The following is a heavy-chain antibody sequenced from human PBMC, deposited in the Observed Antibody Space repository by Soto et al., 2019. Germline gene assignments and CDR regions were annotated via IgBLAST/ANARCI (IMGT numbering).Heavy chain of an antibody. CDR3: ARETIDYGDHVAPFDY. Sequence: QVQLVESGGGVVQPGRSLRLSCAASGFTFSSYGMHWVRQAPGKGLEWVAVIWYDGSNKYYADSVKGRFTISRDNSKNTLYLQMNSLRAEDTAVYYCARETIDYGDHVAPFDYWGQGTLVTVSS. V-gene: IGHV3-33*01. CDR2: IWYDGSNK. J-gene: IGHJ4*02. CDR1: GFTFSSYG. D-gene: IGHD4-17*01.